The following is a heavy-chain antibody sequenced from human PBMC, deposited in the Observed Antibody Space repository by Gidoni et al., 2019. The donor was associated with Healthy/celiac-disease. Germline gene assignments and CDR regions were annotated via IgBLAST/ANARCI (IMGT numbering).Heavy chain of an antibody. V-gene: IGHV3-21*01. CDR3: ARDAGLAARPYWFDP. D-gene: IGHD6-6*01. CDR2: ISSSSSYI. CDR1: GFTFSSYS. Sequence: EVQLVESGGGLVKPGGSLRLSCAASGFTFSSYSMNWVRQAPGKGLEWVSSISSSSSYIYYADSVKGRFTISRDNAKNSLYLQMNSLRAEDTAVYYCARDAGLAARPYWFDPWGQGTLVTVSS. J-gene: IGHJ5*02.